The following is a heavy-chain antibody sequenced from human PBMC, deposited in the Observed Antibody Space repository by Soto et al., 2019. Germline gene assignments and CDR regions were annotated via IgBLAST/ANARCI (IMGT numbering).Heavy chain of an antibody. V-gene: IGHV3-21*01. CDR1: GFTFISSS. D-gene: IGHD3-22*01. Sequence: PGGSLTLSCTSSGFTFISSSMTLVLPAPGKVLEWVSSISSSSSYIYYADSVKGRFTISRDNAKSSLYLQKNSLRAEDTAVYYCARDPVAMMAYYYGMDVWGQGITVTVSS. J-gene: IGHJ6*02. CDR2: ISSSSSYI. CDR3: ARDPVAMMAYYYGMDV.